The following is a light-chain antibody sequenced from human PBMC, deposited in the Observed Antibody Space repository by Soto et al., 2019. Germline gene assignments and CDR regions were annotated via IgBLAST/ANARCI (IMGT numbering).Light chain of an antibody. J-gene: IGKJ2*01. Sequence: DIQMTHSPSPLSASVGDRVTITCRASQSIGSYLTWYQQRPGRAPRLLIYGASNLQSGVPSRFSGSGSGTDFTLTISSLQPEDFAIYYCQQSYTTTRTFGQGTK. V-gene: IGKV1-39*01. CDR3: QQSYTTTRT. CDR2: GAS. CDR1: QSIGSY.